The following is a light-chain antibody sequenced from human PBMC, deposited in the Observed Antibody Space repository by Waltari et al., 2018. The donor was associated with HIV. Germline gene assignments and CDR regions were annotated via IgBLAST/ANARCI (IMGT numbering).Light chain of an antibody. CDR3: QQYGISPRT. CDR2: AAS. J-gene: IGKJ1*01. Sequence: EIVLTQSPGTLSLSPGERATLSCRDSQSLSSSYLVWFQQKPGQAPRLLIYAASSRATGIPERFSGSGSGTDFTLTISRLEPEDFAVYYCQQYGISPRTFGQGTTLEIK. V-gene: IGKV3-20*01. CDR1: QSLSSSY.